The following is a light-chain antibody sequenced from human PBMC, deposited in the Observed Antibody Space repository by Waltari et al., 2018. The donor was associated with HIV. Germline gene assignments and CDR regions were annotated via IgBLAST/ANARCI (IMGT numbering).Light chain of an antibody. CDR3: QQLKSYPHT. CDR2: DAS. J-gene: IGKJ4*01. Sequence: DIQLTQSPSFLSASVGDGLTITCRASQCISSSLAWYQQKPGKAPNLLIFDASTLQVGVPSRFSGSGSGTEFTLTVDSLQPEDFATYYCQQLKSYPHTFGGGTRVEI. CDR1: QCISSS. V-gene: IGKV1-9*01.